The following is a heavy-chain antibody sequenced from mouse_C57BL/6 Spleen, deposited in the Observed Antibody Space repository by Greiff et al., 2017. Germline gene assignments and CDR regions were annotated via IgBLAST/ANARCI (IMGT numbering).Heavy chain of an antibody. V-gene: IGHV1-53*01. CDR1: GYTFTSYW. D-gene: IGHD3-2*02. CDR3: ARSGKTAQATYYYAMDY. J-gene: IGHJ4*01. CDR2: INPSNGGT. Sequence: QVQLQQPGTELVKPGASVKLSCKASGYTFTSYWMHWVKQRPGQGLEWIGNINPSNGGTNYNEKFKSKATLTVDKSSSTAYMQLSSLTSEDSAVYYCARSGKTAQATYYYAMDYWGQGTSVTVSS.